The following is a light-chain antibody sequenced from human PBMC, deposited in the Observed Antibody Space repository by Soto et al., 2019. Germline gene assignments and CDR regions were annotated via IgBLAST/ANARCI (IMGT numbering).Light chain of an antibody. J-gene: IGLJ2*01. V-gene: IGLV2-23*01. CDR1: SSDVGSYNL. CDR2: EGS. Sequence: QSALTQPASVSGSPGQSITISCTGTSSDVGSYNLVSWYQQHPGKAPKLMIYEGSKRPSGVSNRFSGSKSGNTASLTISGCQAEDEADYYCCSYAGSSTVVFGGGTKLTVL. CDR3: CSYAGSSTVV.